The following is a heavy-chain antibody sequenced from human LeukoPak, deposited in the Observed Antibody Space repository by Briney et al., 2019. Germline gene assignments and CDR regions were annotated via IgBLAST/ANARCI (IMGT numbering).Heavy chain of an antibody. D-gene: IGHD1-7*01. J-gene: IGHJ4*02. CDR1: GGSISSSSYY. CDR2: IYYSGST. CDR3: ARFSKDWNYVYY. Sequence: PSETLSLTCTVSGGSISSSSYYWGWIRQPPGKGLEWIGSIYYSGSTYYNPSLKSRVTISVDTSKNQFSLKLSSVTAADTAVYYCARFSKDWNYVYYWGQGTLVTVSS. V-gene: IGHV4-39*01.